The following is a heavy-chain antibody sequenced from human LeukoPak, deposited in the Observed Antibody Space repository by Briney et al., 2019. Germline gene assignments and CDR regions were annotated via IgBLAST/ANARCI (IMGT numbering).Heavy chain of an antibody. CDR1: GFTFSSYS. CDR3: ARGTVVPAVREYNWFDP. D-gene: IGHD2-2*01. Sequence: GGSLRLSCAASGFTFSSYSMNWVRQAPGKGLECVSSISSSSYIYYADSVKGRFTISRDNAKNSLYLQMNSLRAEDTAVYYCARGTVVPAVREYNWFDPWGQGTLVTVSS. CDR2: ISSSSYI. J-gene: IGHJ5*02. V-gene: IGHV3-21*04.